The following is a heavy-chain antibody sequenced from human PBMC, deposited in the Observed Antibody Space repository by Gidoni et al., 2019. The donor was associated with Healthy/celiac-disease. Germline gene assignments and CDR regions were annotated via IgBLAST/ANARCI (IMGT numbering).Heavy chain of an antibody. CDR2: IIPIFGTA. CDR3: ARSLTYYDILTGYYRADADAFDI. CDR1: GGTFSSYA. J-gene: IGHJ3*02. Sequence: QVPLVQSGAEVKKPGSSVKVSCQASGGTFSSYAISWVRQAPGQGLEWMGGIIPIFGTANYAQKFQGRVTITADESTSTAYMELSSLRSEDTAVYYCARSLTYYDILTGYYRADADAFDIWGQGTMVTVSS. D-gene: IGHD3-9*01. V-gene: IGHV1-69*01.